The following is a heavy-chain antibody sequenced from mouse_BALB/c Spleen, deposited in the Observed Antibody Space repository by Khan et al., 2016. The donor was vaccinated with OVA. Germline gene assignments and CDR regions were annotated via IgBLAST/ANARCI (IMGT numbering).Heavy chain of an antibody. D-gene: IGHD2-1*01. J-gene: IGHJ3*01. CDR3: APVGTNYVSFAY. CDR1: GYTFTSYV. V-gene: IGHV1S136*01. Sequence: VQLKQSGPELVKPGASVKMSCKASGYTFTSYVMHWVKQKPGLGLEWIGYIYPFNDDTKYNQKFKDKATLTSDKSSSTAYMELSSLTSEDSAFDIGAPVGTNYVSFAYWGQGTLGTVSA. CDR2: IYPFNDDT.